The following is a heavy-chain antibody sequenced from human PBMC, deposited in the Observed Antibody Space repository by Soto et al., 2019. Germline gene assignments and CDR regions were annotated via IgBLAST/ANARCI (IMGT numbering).Heavy chain of an antibody. Sequence: PGGSLRLSCVASGFTLSGSSLNWVCQAPGKGLEWVAYIGHGSIIIFYADSMRGRFTISRDDAKNSFFLQMNSLRDEDTAVYYCTRDGGRAFEMHVWGQGTTVTVSS. CDR2: IGHGSIII. CDR3: TRDGGRAFEMHV. D-gene: IGHD3-16*01. CDR1: GFTLSGSS. J-gene: IGHJ6*02. V-gene: IGHV3-48*02.